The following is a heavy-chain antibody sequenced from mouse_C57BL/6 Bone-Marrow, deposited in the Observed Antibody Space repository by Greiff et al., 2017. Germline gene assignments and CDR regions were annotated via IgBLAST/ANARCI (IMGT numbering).Heavy chain of an antibody. D-gene: IGHD3-1*01. CDR2: IDPSDSYT. Sequence: QVQLQQSGAELVKPGASVKLSCKASGYTFTSYWMQWVKQRPGQGLEWIGEIDPSDSYTNYNQKFKGKATLTVDTSSSTAYMQLSSLTSEDSAVYYCARWGYDAMDYWGQGTSVTVSS. V-gene: IGHV1-50*01. J-gene: IGHJ4*01. CDR3: ARWGYDAMDY. CDR1: GYTFTSYW.